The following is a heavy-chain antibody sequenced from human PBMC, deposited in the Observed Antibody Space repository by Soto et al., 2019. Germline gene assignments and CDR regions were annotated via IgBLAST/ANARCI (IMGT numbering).Heavy chain of an antibody. CDR2: ISYDGSNK. J-gene: IGHJ4*02. V-gene: IGHV3-30*03. CDR3: ASLSDYPHFDY. D-gene: IGHD5-12*01. CDR1: GFTFSSYG. Sequence: GSLRLSCAASGFTFSSYGMHWVRQAPGKGLEWVAVISYDGSNKYYADSVKGRFTISRDNSKNTLYLQMNSLRSEDTAVYYCASLSDYPHFDYWGQGTLVTVSS.